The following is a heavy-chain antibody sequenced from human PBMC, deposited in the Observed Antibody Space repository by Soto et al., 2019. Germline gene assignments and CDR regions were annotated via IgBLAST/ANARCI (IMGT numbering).Heavy chain of an antibody. CDR1: GGTFSSYA. D-gene: IGHD6-6*01. J-gene: IGHJ5*02. V-gene: IGHV1-69*01. CDR3: ARDHVIAARHRWFDP. CDR2: IIPIFGTA. Sequence: QVQLVQSGAEVKKPGSSVKVSCKASGGTFSSYAISWVRQAPGQGLEWMGGIIPIFGTANYAQKFQGRVPITADESTSTAYMELSSLRSEDRAVYYCARDHVIAARHRWFDPWGQGTLVTVSS.